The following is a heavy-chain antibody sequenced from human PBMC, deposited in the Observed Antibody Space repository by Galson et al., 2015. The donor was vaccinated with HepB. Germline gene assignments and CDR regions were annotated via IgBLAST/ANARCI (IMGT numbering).Heavy chain of an antibody. CDR3: AGAGIAAVEGFGF. D-gene: IGHD6-13*01. CDR2: IVVGSGNT. V-gene: IGHV1-58*01. J-gene: IGHJ4*02. CDR1: GFAFSSSV. Sequence: SVKVSCKASGFAFSSSVVQWVRQARGQGLEWIGRIVVGSGNTNYAQKFQERVTITRDMSTSTVYMDMSSLRSDDTAVYYCAGAGIAAVEGFGFWGQGTLVTVSS.